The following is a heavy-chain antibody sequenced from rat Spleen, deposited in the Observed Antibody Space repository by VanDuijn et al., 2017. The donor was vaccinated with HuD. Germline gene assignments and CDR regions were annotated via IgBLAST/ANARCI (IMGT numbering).Heavy chain of an antibody. CDR2: ITHTGGDT. J-gene: IGHJ3*01. CDR1: GFTFNNYW. CDR3: ARPSYGYPFAY. Sequence: EVQLVESDGGLVQPGRSLKLSCVASGFTFNNYWMNWIRQAPGKGLEWVASITHTGGDTYYPDSVKGRFAVSRDDAKSTLYLQMNSLRSEDTATYYCARPSYGYPFAYWGQGTLVTVSS. V-gene: IGHV5-31*01. D-gene: IGHD1-7*01.